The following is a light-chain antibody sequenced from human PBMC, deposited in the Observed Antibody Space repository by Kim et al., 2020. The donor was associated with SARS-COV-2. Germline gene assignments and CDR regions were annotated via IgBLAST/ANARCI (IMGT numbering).Light chain of an antibody. V-gene: IGLV2-14*03. CDR3: SSYTSSSTWV. CDR1: NSDVGGYNY. CDR2: DVS. Sequence: GQSITIACTGTNSDVGGYNYVSWYQQHPGKAPKLMIYDVSKWPSGVSNRFSGSKSGNTASLTISGLQAEDEADYYCSSYTSSSTWVFGGGTQLTVL. J-gene: IGLJ3*02.